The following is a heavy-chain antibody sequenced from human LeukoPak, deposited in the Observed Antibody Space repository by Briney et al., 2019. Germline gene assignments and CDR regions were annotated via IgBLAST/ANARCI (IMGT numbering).Heavy chain of an antibody. CDR1: GFTFSSYA. V-gene: IGHV3-66*01. D-gene: IGHD6-13*01. CDR3: ARVYEYSSSWYRSGWFDP. J-gene: IGHJ5*02. CDR2: IYSGGST. Sequence: GGSLRLSCAASGFTFSSYAMHWVRQAPGKGLEWVSVIYSGGSTYYADSVKGRFTISRDNSKNTLYLQMNSLRAEDTAVYYCARVYEYSSSWYRSGWFDPWGQGTLVTVSS.